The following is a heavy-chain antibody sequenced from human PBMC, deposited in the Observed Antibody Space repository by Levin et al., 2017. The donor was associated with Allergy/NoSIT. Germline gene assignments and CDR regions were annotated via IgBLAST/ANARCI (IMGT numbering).Heavy chain of an antibody. V-gene: IGHV3-11*03. CDR2: ISSSSSYT. J-gene: IGHJ3*02. CDR1: GFTFSDYY. Sequence: GGSLRLSCAASGFTFSDYYMSWIRQAPGKGLEWVSYISSSSSYTNYADSVKGRFTISRDNAKNSLYLQMNSLRAEDTAVYYCARVRGFQTFNFDIWGQGTMVTVSS. CDR3: ARVRGFQTFNFDI. D-gene: IGHD3-16*01.